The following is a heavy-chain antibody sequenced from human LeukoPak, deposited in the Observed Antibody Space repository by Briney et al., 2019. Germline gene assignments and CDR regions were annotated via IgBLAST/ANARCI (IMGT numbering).Heavy chain of an antibody. CDR2: INPSGGST. Sequence: ASVKVSCKASGYTFTSYYMHWVRQAPGQGLEWMGIINPSGGSTSYAQKFQGRVTMTRDTSTSTVYMELSSLRSKDTAVYYCAREGGQMTTVTAAAFDIWGQGTMVTVSS. CDR3: AREGGQMTTVTAAAFDI. J-gene: IGHJ3*02. V-gene: IGHV1-46*01. CDR1: GYTFTSYY. D-gene: IGHD4-17*01.